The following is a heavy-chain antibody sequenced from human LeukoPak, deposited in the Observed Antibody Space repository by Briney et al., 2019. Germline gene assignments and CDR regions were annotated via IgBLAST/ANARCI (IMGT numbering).Heavy chain of an antibody. D-gene: IGHD1-7*01. Sequence: GGSLRLSCAASGFTFSSYSMNWVRQAPGKGLEWVSSISSSSSYIYYADSVKGRFSISRDNSKNTLYLQMSSLRTEDTAVYYCARDRVTGTLDFDSWGQGTLVTVSS. CDR1: GFTFSSYS. CDR3: ARDRVTGTLDFDS. CDR2: ISSSSSYI. J-gene: IGHJ4*02. V-gene: IGHV3-21*01.